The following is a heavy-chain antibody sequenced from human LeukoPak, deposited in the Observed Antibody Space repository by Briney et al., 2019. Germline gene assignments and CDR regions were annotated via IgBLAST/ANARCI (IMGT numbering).Heavy chain of an antibody. Sequence: GGSLRLSGAASGFTFSSYAMSWLRQAPGKGLEWVSAISSSGGSTYYADSVKGRFTISRDNSKNTLYLQMNSLRAEDTAVYYCAKGIAARPEYFDYWGQGTLVTVSS. D-gene: IGHD6-6*01. CDR1: GFTFSSYA. CDR3: AKGIAARPEYFDY. V-gene: IGHV3-23*01. J-gene: IGHJ4*02. CDR2: ISSSGGST.